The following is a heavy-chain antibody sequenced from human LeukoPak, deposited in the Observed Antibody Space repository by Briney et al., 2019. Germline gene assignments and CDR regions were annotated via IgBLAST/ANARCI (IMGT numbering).Heavy chain of an antibody. CDR2: IIPIFGIA. J-gene: IGHJ6*02. D-gene: IGHD4-17*01. CDR1: GGTFSSYA. V-gene: IGHV1-69*04. CDR3: ARDRDYGDYDYYYGMDV. Sequence: SVKVSCKASGGTFSSYAISWVRQAPGQGLEWMGRIIPIFGIANYAQKFQGRVTITADKSTSTAYMELSGLRSEDTAVYYCARDRDYGDYDYYYGMDVWGQGTTATVSS.